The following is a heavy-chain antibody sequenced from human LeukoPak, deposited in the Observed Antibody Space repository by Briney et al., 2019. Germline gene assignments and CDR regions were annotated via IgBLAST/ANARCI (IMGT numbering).Heavy chain of an antibody. V-gene: IGHV3-21*01. CDR2: ISSTGSSI. D-gene: IGHD1-1*01. J-gene: IGHJ5*02. CDR1: GFTFSYYT. CDR3: ARDDVAWNDVHWFDP. Sequence: GGSLRLSCAASGFTFSYYTMSWVRQAPGEGLGWVSYISSTGSSIYYADSVKGRFTISRDHAKTALYLKMSCLRVEDTAVYYCARDDVAWNDVHWFDPWGQGTLVTVSS.